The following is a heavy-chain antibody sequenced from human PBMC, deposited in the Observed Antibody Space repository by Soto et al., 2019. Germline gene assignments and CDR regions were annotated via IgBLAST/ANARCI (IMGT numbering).Heavy chain of an antibody. CDR2: IIPFHGVT. Sequence: QVQLVQSGAEVKKPGSSVKVSCKASGGTFSPYTINWVRQAPGQXLEWMGRIIPFHGVTNYAQKFQARVTITADKSTSTAYMELSGLRFEDTAMYYCTRDWEITVSTWSFGGFWGRGTLVTVSS. V-gene: IGHV1-69*08. J-gene: IGHJ4*02. CDR1: GGTFSPYT. CDR3: TRDWEITVSTWSFGGF. D-gene: IGHD3-10*01.